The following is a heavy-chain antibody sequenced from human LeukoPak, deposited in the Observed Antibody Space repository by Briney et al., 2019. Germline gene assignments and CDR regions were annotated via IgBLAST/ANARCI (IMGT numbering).Heavy chain of an antibody. CDR1: GFTFSRHW. Sequence: PGGSLRLSCAASGFTFSRHWMHWVRQAPGKGLVWVSRIHSDGSSTSYADSVKGRFTISRDNAKNTLYLQMNSLRAEDTAVYYCARDLEVQDYHYYGMDVWGQGTTVTVSS. CDR3: ARDLEVQDYHYYGMDV. J-gene: IGHJ6*02. D-gene: IGHD1-1*01. CDR2: IHSDGSST. V-gene: IGHV3-74*01.